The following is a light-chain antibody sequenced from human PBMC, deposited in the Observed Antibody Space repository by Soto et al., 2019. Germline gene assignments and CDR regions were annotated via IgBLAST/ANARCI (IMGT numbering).Light chain of an antibody. CDR1: SSDVGGYNY. Sequence: QSALTQPASVSGSPGQSITISCTGTSSDVGGYNYVSWYQQHPGKAPKLMIYDVSKRPSGGSNRFSGSKSGNTASLTISGLQAEDEADYYCSSYTSSSTLEFGGGTKLTVL. J-gene: IGLJ2*01. CDR3: SSYTSSSTLE. V-gene: IGLV2-14*01. CDR2: DVS.